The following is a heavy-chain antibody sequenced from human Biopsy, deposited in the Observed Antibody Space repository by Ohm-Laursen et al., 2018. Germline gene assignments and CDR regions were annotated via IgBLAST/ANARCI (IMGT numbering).Heavy chain of an antibody. CDR1: GFTFGHYA. D-gene: IGHD6-19*01. Sequence: SLRLSCTASGFTFGHYAMHWVRQAPGKGLEWISLIWYDGTNEGYADSVKGRFTISRDNSKNTLYLQINTLTLEDMAFYYCARGLSSGWYGYFDVWGRGTLVTVSS. CDR3: ARGLSSGWYGYFDV. V-gene: IGHV3-33*01. CDR2: IWYDGTNE. J-gene: IGHJ2*01.